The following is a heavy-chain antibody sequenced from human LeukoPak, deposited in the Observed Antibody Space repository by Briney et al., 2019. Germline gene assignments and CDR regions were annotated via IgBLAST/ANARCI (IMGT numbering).Heavy chain of an antibody. CDR2: IYYSGST. D-gene: IGHD3-22*01. J-gene: IGHJ6*03. CDR1: GGSISSYY. V-gene: IGHV4-59*01. Sequence: SEALSLTCTVSGGSISSYYWSWIRQPPGKGLEWIGYIYYSGSTNYNPSLKSRVTISVDTSKNQFSLKLSSVTAADTAVYYCARDYVVTDSSGYPSYYYYYYMDVWGKGTTVTVSS. CDR3: ARDYVVTDSSGYPSYYYYYYMDV.